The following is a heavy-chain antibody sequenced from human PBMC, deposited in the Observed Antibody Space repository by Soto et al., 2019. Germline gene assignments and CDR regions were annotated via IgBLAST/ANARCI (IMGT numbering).Heavy chain of an antibody. V-gene: IGHV4-4*07. Sequence: QVQLQESGPGLVKPSETLSLTCTVSGGSISSYYWSWIRQPAGKGLEWIGRIYTSGSTNYNPSLKSRVTMLVDTSKNQFSLKLSSVTAADTAVYYCARVMEEDDFWSGSQSLDVWGQGTTVTVSS. J-gene: IGHJ6*02. CDR3: ARVMEEDDFWSGSQSLDV. CDR1: GGSISSYY. CDR2: IYTSGST. D-gene: IGHD3-3*01.